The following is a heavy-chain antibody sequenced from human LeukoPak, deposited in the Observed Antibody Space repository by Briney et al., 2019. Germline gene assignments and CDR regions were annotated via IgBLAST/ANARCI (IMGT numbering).Heavy chain of an antibody. D-gene: IGHD2-2*01. CDR1: GFTFSNAW. V-gene: IGHV3-15*01. CDR3: ARDTYCSSTSCYAAFHY. CDR2: IKSKTDGGTT. Sequence: GGSLRLSCAASGFTFSNAWMSWVRQAPGKGLEWVGRIKSKTDGGTTDYAAPVKGRFTISRDNSKNTLYLQMGSLRAEDMAVYYCARDTYCSSTSCYAAFHYWGQGTLVTVSS. J-gene: IGHJ4*02.